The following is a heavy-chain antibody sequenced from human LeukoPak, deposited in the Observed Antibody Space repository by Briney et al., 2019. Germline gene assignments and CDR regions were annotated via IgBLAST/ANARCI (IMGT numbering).Heavy chain of an antibody. D-gene: IGHD3-22*01. J-gene: IGHJ4*02. CDR3: ARVYTIIVVVDY. V-gene: IGHV3-21*01. Sequence: GGSLTLSCAASGFTFNTYTMNWVRQAPGKGLEWVSSISASSSYLYYADSVNGRFTISRDNAKNSLYLQMNSLRAEDTAVYYCARVYTIIVVVDYWGQGTLVTVSS. CDR2: ISASSSYL. CDR1: GFTFNTYT.